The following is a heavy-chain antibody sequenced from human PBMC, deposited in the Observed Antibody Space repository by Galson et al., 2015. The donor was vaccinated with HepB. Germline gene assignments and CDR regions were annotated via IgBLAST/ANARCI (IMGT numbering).Heavy chain of an antibody. CDR2: IKQDGSEK. V-gene: IGHV3-7*03. CDR1: GFTFSSYW. CDR3: ARDLVAVAGTSLNWFDP. D-gene: IGHD6-19*01. Sequence: SLRLSCAASGFTFSSYWMSWVRQAPGKGLEWVANIKQDGSEKYYVDPVKGRFTISRDNAKNSLYLQMNSLRAEDTAVYYCARDLVAVAGTSLNWFDPWGQGTLVTVSS. J-gene: IGHJ5*02.